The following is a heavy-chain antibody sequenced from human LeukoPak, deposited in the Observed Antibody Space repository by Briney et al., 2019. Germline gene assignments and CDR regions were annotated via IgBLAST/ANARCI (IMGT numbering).Heavy chain of an antibody. V-gene: IGHV1-2*02. Sequence: GASVKVSCKASGYTFTGYYTHWVRQAPGQGLEWMGWINPNSGGTNYAQKFQGRVTMTRDTSISTAYMELSRLRSDDTAVYYCARVIAVAGDAFDIWGQGTMVTVSS. D-gene: IGHD6-19*01. CDR2: INPNSGGT. CDR3: ARVIAVAGDAFDI. CDR1: GYTFTGYY. J-gene: IGHJ3*02.